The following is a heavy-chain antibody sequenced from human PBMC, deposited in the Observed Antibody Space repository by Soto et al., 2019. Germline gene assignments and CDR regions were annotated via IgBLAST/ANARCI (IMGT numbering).Heavy chain of an antibody. CDR1: GFTFSDYY. CDR2: ISSSGSTI. V-gene: IGHV3-11*01. CDR3: ARGPKLQWWGAFDI. Sequence: PGGSLRLSCAASGFTFSDYYMSWIRQAPGKGLEWVSYISSSGSTIYYADSVKGRLTISRDNAKNSLYLQMNSLRAEDTAVYYCARGPKLQWWGAFDIWGQGTMVTVSS. J-gene: IGHJ3*02. D-gene: IGHD2-15*01.